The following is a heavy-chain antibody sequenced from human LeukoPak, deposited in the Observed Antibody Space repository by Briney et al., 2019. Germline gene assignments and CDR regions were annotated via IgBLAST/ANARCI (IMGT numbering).Heavy chain of an antibody. J-gene: IGHJ6*03. CDR3: AREALSIAARREDGYYYYYMDV. CDR1: GYTFTSYY. CDR2: INPSGGST. V-gene: IGHV1-46*01. D-gene: IGHD6-6*01. Sequence: ASVKVSCKASGYTFTSYYMHWVRQAPGQGLEWMGIINPSGGSTSYAQKFQGRVTMTRDMSTSTVYMELSSLRSEDTAVYYCAREALSIAARREDGYYYYYMDVWGKGTTVTVSS.